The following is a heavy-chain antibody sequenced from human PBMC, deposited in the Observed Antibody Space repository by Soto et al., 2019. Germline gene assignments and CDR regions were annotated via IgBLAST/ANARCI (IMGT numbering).Heavy chain of an antibody. CDR2: IYFSGSA. J-gene: IGHJ4*02. Sequence: WETLSLTCTVSGDSVSNNFWTWSRQPPGKGLEWIGYIYFSGSANYNPSLERRVTMSVDSSKNQFSMTLSSVTAADTAMYYCARARPNDFWDYWGQGALVTVSS. D-gene: IGHD2-21*02. V-gene: IGHV4-59*02. CDR3: ARARPNDFWDY. CDR1: GDSVSNNF.